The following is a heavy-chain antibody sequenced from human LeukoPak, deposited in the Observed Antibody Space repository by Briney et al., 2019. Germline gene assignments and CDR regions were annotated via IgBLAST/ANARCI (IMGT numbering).Heavy chain of an antibody. CDR3: ARRSDFWSGLGYYYGMDV. CDR2: ISAYNGNT. J-gene: IGHJ6*02. D-gene: IGHD3-3*01. Sequence: ASVKVSCKASGYTFTSYGISWVRQAPGQGLEWMGWISAYNGNTNYAQKLQGRVTMTTDTSTSTAYMELRSLRSDDTAVYYCARRSDFWSGLGYYYGMDVWGQGTTVTVSS. CDR1: GYTFTSYG. V-gene: IGHV1-18*01.